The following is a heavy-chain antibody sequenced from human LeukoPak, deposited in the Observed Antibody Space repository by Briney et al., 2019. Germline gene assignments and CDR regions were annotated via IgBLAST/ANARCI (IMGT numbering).Heavy chain of an antibody. CDR3: ARGNQLVAATDVFDT. V-gene: IGHV2-5*02. Sequence: SGPTLVKPTQTLTLTCSFSGFSLSTTGEAVAWIRQPPGKALEWLALIYWDADTRYSPSLRSRVTLTKDSSKQEVVFIMTNMGPVDTATYYCARGNQLVAATDVFDTWGPGTLVTVSS. D-gene: IGHD2-15*01. J-gene: IGHJ3*02. CDR1: GFSLSTTGEA. CDR2: IYWDADT.